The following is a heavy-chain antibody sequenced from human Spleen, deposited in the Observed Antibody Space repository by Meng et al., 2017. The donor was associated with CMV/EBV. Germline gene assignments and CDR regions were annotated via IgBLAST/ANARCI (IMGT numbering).Heavy chain of an antibody. CDR1: GYTFNGYD. V-gene: IGHV1-2*02. CDR3: ARDPSTIGGGY. CDR2: INPNSGGT. Sequence: VQWVDAGAVVKKPGASVKVSCKASGYTFNGYDMHWVRQAPGQGLEWMGWINPNSGGTNYAQKFQGRVTMTRDTSISTAYMELSRLRSDDTAVYYCARDPSTIGGGYWGQGTLVTVSS. D-gene: IGHD5/OR15-5a*01. J-gene: IGHJ4*02.